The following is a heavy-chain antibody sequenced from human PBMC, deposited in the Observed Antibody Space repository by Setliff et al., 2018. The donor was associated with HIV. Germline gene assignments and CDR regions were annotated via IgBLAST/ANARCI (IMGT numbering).Heavy chain of an antibody. D-gene: IGHD3-3*01. Sequence: PGGSLRLSCAVSGFIVTDNWMAWARQAPGKGLEWVGHIFSQTHGGAISYVEPVKGRFTISRDESRNILYLEMNSVNTEDTAVYYCTGSFLGFWGQGTLVTVSS. CDR1: GFIVTDNW. V-gene: IGHV3-15*06. J-gene: IGHJ4*02. CDR3: TGSFLGF. CDR2: IFSQTHGGAI.